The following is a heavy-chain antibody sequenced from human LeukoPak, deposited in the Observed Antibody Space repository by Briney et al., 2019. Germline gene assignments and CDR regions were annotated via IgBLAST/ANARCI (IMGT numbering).Heavy chain of an antibody. D-gene: IGHD3-3*01. J-gene: IGHJ4*02. V-gene: IGHV4-31*03. CDR2: IYYSGST. Sequence: SETLSLTCTVPGGSISSGGYYWSWIRQHPGKGLEWIGYIYYSGSTYYNPSLKSRVTISVDTSKNQFSLKLSSVTAADTAVYYCARLYNFWSGYCDYWGQGTLVTVSS. CDR3: ARLYNFWSGYCDY. CDR1: GGSISSGGYY.